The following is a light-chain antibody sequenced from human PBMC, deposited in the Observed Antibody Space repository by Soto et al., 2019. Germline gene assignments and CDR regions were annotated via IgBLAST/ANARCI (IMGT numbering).Light chain of an antibody. CDR3: QQYGSSPGT. CDR1: QSVSNNY. J-gene: IGKJ1*01. Sequence: PGERATLSCRTSQSVSNNYLAWYQQKPGQAPRLLIYGASSRATGIPDRFSGSGSGTDFTLTISRLEPEDFAVYYCQQYGSSPGTFGQGTKVDIK. V-gene: IGKV3-20*01. CDR2: GAS.